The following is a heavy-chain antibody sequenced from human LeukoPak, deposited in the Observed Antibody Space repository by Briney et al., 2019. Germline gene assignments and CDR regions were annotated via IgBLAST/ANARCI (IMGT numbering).Heavy chain of an antibody. J-gene: IGHJ6*03. D-gene: IGHD1-26*01. CDR3: ASGSYHPAIYYYMDV. CDR2: ISSSSSTI. Sequence: GGSLRLSCAASGFTFSSYSMNWVRQAPGKGLEWVSYISSSSSTIYYADSVKGRFTISRDISKNTVYLQMNSLRAEDTAVYYCASGSYHPAIYYYMDVWGKGTTVTVSS. CDR1: GFTFSSYS. V-gene: IGHV3-48*01.